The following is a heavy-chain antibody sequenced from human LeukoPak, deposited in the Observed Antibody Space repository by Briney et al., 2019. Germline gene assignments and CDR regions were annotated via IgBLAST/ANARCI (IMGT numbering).Heavy chain of an antibody. D-gene: IGHD2-2*01. CDR1: GFTFSSYE. J-gene: IGHJ4*02. CDR2: ISSSSSYI. Sequence: GGSLRLSCAASGFTFSSYEMNWVRQAPGKGLEWVSSISSSSSYIYYADSVKGRFTISRDNAKNSLYLQMNSLRAEDTAVYYCARELGYCSSTSCPPLGYWGQGTLVTVSS. V-gene: IGHV3-21*01. CDR3: ARELGYCSSTSCPPLGY.